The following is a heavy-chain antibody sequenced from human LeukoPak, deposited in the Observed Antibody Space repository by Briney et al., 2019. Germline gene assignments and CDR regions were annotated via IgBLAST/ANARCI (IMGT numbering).Heavy chain of an antibody. J-gene: IGHJ6*03. D-gene: IGHD2-15*01. CDR1: GGSISSGSYY. Sequence: SETLSLTCTVSGGSISSGSYYWSWIRQPAGKGLEWIGRIYTSGSTNYNPSFKSRVTISVDTSKNQFSLKLSSVTAADTAVYYCASGYCSGGSCYWGYYYYYYMDVWGKGTTVTVSS. CDR2: IYTSGST. V-gene: IGHV4-61*02. CDR3: ASGYCSGGSCYWGYYYYYYMDV.